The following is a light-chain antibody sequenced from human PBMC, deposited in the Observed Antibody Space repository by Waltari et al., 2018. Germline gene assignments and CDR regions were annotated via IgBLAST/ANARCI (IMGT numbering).Light chain of an antibody. J-gene: IGLJ3*02. CDR1: SSHLDFYHY. V-gene: IGLV2-14*01. CDR3: TVKRGSNTVV. CDR2: DVS. Sequence: QSALTQPASVSGSPGQSITISCTGASSHLDFYHYVFWYQQHPGRAPKLIMYDVSNRPSGVSDRFSGSKSGTTASLTISGLQAEDEADYYCTVKRGSNTVVFGGGTKLTVL.